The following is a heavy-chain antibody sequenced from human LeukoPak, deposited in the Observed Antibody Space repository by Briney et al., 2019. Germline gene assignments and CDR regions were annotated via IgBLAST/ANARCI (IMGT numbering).Heavy chain of an antibody. CDR2: ISDSGRST. CDR1: GFTFSSYA. Sequence: GGSLRLSCAASGFTFSSYAISWVRQAPGKGLEWVSTISDSGRSTYYADSVKGRFAISRDNSKSTLYLQMNSLRAEDTAVYYCENLNLNWGQGTLVTVSS. J-gene: IGHJ4*02. CDR3: ENLNLN. V-gene: IGHV3-23*01. D-gene: IGHD1-1*01.